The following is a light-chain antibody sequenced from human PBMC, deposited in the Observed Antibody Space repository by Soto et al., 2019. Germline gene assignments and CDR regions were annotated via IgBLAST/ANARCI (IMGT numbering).Light chain of an antibody. J-gene: IGKJ5*01. CDR1: QSVDNSH. CDR3: QQYGNSPPGT. Sequence: ETVLTQSPGTLYFSPGERATLSCRASQSVDNSHVAWYQQRRGLPPRLLIYGASNRATGIPDRFSGSGSGADFTLTFSRLEPEDFAVYFCQQYGNSPPGTFGQGTPL. CDR2: GAS. V-gene: IGKV3-20*01.